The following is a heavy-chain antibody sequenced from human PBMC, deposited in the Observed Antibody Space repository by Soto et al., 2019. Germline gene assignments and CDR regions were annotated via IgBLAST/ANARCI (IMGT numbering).Heavy chain of an antibody. J-gene: IGHJ4*02. CDR3: ARDPAFGALDY. CDR1: GFTFSSHW. CDR2: MNQDGCVK. Sequence: PGGSLRLSCAVSGFTFSSHWMSWVRQAPGRGLEWVANMNQDGCVKYYVDSVMGRFTISRDNAEDSLFLQMDSLRVDDTAVYFCARDPAFGALDYWGQGTQDTVSS. D-gene: IGHD3-10*01. V-gene: IGHV3-7*01.